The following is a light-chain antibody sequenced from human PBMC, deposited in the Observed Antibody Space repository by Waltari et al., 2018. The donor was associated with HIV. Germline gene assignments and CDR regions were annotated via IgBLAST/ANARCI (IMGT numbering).Light chain of an antibody. V-gene: IGKV3-20*01. CDR1: QGVSSSD. CDR2: GAS. J-gene: IGKJ5*01. CDR3: QQYGGSPPIT. Sequence: EIVLTQSPGTLSLSPGERATLSCRASQGVSSSDLAWYQQKPGQAPRLLIYGASSRATGIPDRFSGSGSGTDFTLTISRLEPEDFAVYYCQQYGGSPPITFGQGTRLEIK.